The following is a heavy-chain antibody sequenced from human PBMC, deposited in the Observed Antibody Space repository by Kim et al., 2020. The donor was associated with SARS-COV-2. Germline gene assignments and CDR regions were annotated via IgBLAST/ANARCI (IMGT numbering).Heavy chain of an antibody. CDR2: IYYSGST. J-gene: IGHJ6*02. CDR1: GGSISNYY. CDR3: ARHQSGIAGDYGMDV. V-gene: IGHV4-59*08. D-gene: IGHD6-13*01. Sequence: SETLSLTCTISGGSISNYYWSWIRQPPGKGLEWIGYIYYSGSTNYNPSLKSRVTVSVDTSRKQFSLKVKSVTAADTAVYYCARHQSGIAGDYGMDVWGQGTPVTVSS.